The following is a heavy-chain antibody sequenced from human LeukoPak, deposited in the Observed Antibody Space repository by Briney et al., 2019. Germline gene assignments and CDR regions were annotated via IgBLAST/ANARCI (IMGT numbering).Heavy chain of an antibody. CDR2: IRSKAYGGTT. V-gene: IGHV3-49*03. Sequence: GGSLRLSCTASGFTFGDYAMSWFRQAPGKGLEWVGFIRSKAYGGTTEYAASVKGRFTISGDDSKSIAYLQMNSLKTEDTAVYYCTLPITMVRGVAIWGQGTMVTVSS. J-gene: IGHJ3*02. CDR1: GFTFGDYA. D-gene: IGHD3-10*01. CDR3: TLPITMVRGVAI.